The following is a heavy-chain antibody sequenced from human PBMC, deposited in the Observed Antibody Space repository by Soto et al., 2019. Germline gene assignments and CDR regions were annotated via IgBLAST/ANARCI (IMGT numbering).Heavy chain of an antibody. J-gene: IGHJ4*02. V-gene: IGHV3-11*06. D-gene: IGHD3-16*02. CDR1: GFTFSDYY. CDR3: ARDGYYDYVWGSYRPQYYFDY. Sequence: GGSLRLSCAASGFTFSDYYMSWIRQAPGKGLEWVSYISSSSSYTNYADSVKGRFTISRDNAKNSLYLQMNSLRAEDTAVYYCARDGYYDYVWGSYRPQYYFDYWGQGTLVTVSS. CDR2: ISSSSSYT.